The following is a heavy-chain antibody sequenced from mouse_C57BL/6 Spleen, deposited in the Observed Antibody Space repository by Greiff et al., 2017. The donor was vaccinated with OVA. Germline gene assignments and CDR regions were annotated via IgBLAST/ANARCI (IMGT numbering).Heavy chain of an antibody. D-gene: IGHD4-1*01. V-gene: IGHV1-59*01. CDR1: GYTFTSYW. CDR2: IDPSDSYT. CDR3: ARGNLGLYAMDY. Sequence: QVQLKQPGAELVRPGTSVKLSCKASGYTFTSYWMHWVKQRPGQGLEWIGVIDPSDSYTNYNQKFKGKATLTVDTSSSTAYMQLSSLTSEDSAVYYCARGNLGLYAMDYWGQGTSVTVSS. J-gene: IGHJ4*01.